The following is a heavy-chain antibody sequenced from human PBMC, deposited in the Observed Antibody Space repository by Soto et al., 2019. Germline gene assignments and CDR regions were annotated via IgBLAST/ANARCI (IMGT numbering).Heavy chain of an antibody. CDR2: IIPIFGTA. D-gene: IGHD3-22*01. CDR1: GGTFSSYA. CDR3: ARAGAGYDSSGYYYRWFDP. V-gene: IGHV1-69*06. Sequence: SVKVSCKASGGTFSSYAISWVRQAPGQGLEWMGGIIPIFGTANYAQKFQGRVTITADKSTSTAYMELSSLRSEDTAVYYCARAGAGYDSSGYYYRWFDPWGQGTLVTVS. J-gene: IGHJ5*02.